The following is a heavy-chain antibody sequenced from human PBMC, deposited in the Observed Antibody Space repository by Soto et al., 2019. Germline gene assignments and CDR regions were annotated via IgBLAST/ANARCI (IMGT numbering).Heavy chain of an antibody. CDR1: GYSFTSYW. CDR2: IYPGDSDT. V-gene: IGHV5-51*01. J-gene: IGHJ6*03. D-gene: IGHD2-15*01. CDR3: ARGGRLLPWGGYYYYMDV. Sequence: GESLKISCKGSGYSFTSYWIGWVRQMPGKGLEWMGIIYPGDSDTRYSPSFQGQVTISADKSISTAYLQWSSLKASDTAMYYCARGGRLLPWGGYYYYMDVWGKGTTVTVSS.